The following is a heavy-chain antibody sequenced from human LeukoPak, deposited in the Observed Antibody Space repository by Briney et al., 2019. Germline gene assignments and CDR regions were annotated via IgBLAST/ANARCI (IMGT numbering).Heavy chain of an antibody. V-gene: IGHV4-4*07. CDR2: IYPAGFT. CDR1: GGSMSDNF. CDR3: ARGRRALNYYDSSGYYHVEDY. Sequence: KPSETLSLTCTLSGGSMSDNFWNWIRQPAGKGLEWVGRIYPAGFTSHNPSLKSRLTMSIDTSKNQFSLKLSSVTAADTAVYYCARGRRALNYYDSSGYYHVEDYWGQGTLVTVSS. J-gene: IGHJ4*02. D-gene: IGHD3-22*01.